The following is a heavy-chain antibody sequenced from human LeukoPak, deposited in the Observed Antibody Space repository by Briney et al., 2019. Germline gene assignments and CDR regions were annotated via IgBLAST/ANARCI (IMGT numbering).Heavy chain of an antibody. CDR2: IYYSGST. D-gene: IGHD5-18*01. Sequence: SETLSLTCTVSGGSISSYYWNWIRQPPGKGLEWIGYIYYSGSTIYNPSLESRVTMSVDTSKNQFSLKLSSVTAADTAVYYCARGQHSYGYFNGFDYWGQGTLVTVSS. CDR3: ARGQHSYGYFNGFDY. CDR1: GGSISSYY. V-gene: IGHV4-59*01. J-gene: IGHJ4*02.